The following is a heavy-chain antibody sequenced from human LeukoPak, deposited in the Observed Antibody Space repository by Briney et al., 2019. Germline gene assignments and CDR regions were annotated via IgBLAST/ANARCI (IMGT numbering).Heavy chain of an antibody. CDR1: GFTFSSYW. J-gene: IGHJ5*02. D-gene: IGHD6-13*01. V-gene: IGHV3-74*01. Sequence: PGGSLRLSCAASGFTFSSYWMHWVRQAPGKGLVWVSRINSDGSSTSYADSVKGRFTISRDNAKNTLYLQMNSLRAEDTAVYYCARDLSAAADPRDNWFDPWGQGTLVTVSS. CDR2: INSDGSST. CDR3: ARDLSAAADPRDNWFDP.